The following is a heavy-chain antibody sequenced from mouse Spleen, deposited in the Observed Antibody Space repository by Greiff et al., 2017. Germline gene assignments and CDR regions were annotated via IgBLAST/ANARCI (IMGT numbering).Heavy chain of an antibody. CDR1: GFSLTSYG. D-gene: IGHD2-1*01. Sequence: QVQLKESGPGLVQPSQSLSITCTVSGFSLTSYGVHWVRQSPGKGLEWLGVIWRGGSTDYNAAFMSRLSITKDNSKSQVFFKMNSLQADDTAIYYCARGNGNYGGAMDYWGQGTSVTVSS. CDR2: IWRGGST. V-gene: IGHV2-5*01. CDR3: ARGNGNYGGAMDY. J-gene: IGHJ4*01.